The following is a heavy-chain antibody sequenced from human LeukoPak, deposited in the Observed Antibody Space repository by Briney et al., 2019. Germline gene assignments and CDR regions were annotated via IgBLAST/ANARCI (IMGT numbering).Heavy chain of an antibody. CDR2: ISAYNGNT. CDR1: GYTFTSYG. J-gene: IGHJ6*02. CDR3: ARDLERATVTTFYYYGMDV. V-gene: IGHV1-18*01. D-gene: IGHD4-17*01. Sequence: ASVKVSCKASGYTFTSYGISWVRQAPGQGLEWMGWISAYNGNTNYAQKLQGRVTMTTDTSTSTAYMELRSLRSDDTAVYYCARDLERATVTTFYYYGMDVWGQGTTVTVSS.